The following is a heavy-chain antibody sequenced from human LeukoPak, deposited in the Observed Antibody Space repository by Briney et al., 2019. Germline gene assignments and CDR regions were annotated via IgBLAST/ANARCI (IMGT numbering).Heavy chain of an antibody. J-gene: IGHJ4*02. V-gene: IGHV3-7*01. Sequence: GGSLRLSCAASGFSLSNYWVTWVRQAPGTGQEWVANINPGGTETYYVEPVKGRFTISRDNAKNLVYLQMNSLRAEDSAVYHCGRFGYVAGVDLWGQGTLVTVSS. CDR2: INPGGTET. CDR1: GFSLSNYW. D-gene: IGHD6-19*01. CDR3: GRFGYVAGVDL.